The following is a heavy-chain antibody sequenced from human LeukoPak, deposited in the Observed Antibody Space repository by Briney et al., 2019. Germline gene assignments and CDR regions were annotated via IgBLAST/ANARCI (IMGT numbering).Heavy chain of an antibody. Sequence: GGSLRLSCAASGFTFSSYAMSWVRQAPGKGLEWVSAISGSGGSTYYADSVKGRFTISRDNSKNTLYLQMNSLRAEDTAVYYCAKDRVVVVPAASIFDYWGQGTLVTVSS. V-gene: IGHV3-23*01. J-gene: IGHJ4*02. CDR1: GFTFSSYA. CDR3: AKDRVVVVPAASIFDY. CDR2: ISGSGGST. D-gene: IGHD2-2*01.